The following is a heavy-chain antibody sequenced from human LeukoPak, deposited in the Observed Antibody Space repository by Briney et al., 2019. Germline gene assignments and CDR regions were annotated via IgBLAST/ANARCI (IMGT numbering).Heavy chain of an antibody. D-gene: IGHD5-18*01. J-gene: IGHJ4*02. CDR2: IRYDGTNK. CDR3: AREGVLGYTNDY. Sequence: PGGSLRLSCEASGFSFSSYGLHWVRQAPGKGLEWVAFIRYDGTNKYYADSVKGRFTISRDNSKNTLYLQMNSLRAEDTAVYYCAREGVLGYTNDYWGQGTLVTVSS. V-gene: IGHV3-30*02. CDR1: GFSFSSYG.